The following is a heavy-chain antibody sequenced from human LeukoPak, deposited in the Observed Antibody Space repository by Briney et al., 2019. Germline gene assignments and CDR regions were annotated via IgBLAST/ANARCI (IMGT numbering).Heavy chain of an antibody. Sequence: SETLSLTCTVSGDSIDVYYWSWIRQPPGKGLEWIGYIYYSGSTNYNPSLKSRLTISLDTSKNQFSLKLSSVTAADTAVYYCAREPRGWSFFDYWGQGTLVTVSS. CDR1: GDSIDVYY. CDR2: IYYSGST. CDR3: AREPRGWSFFDY. D-gene: IGHD3-16*02. V-gene: IGHV4-59*01. J-gene: IGHJ4*02.